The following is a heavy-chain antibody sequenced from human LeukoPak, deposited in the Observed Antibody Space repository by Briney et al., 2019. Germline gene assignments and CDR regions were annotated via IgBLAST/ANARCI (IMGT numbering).Heavy chain of an antibody. J-gene: IGHJ4*02. CDR2: NY. Sequence: SETLSLTGTISAYSISSVYYGGWIRQPPVKGLEWIGSNYCNPSLKNRVTISLATSENQFSLKLSSVTAADTAVYYCARDLYSSGWGYFDYWGEGSLVSVCS. D-gene: IGHD6-19*01. V-gene: IGHV4-28*03. CDR1: AYSISSVYY. CDR3: ARDLYSSGWGYFDY.